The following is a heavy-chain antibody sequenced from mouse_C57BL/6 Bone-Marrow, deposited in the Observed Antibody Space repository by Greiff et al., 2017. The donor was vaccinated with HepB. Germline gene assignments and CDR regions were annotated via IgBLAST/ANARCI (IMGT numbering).Heavy chain of an antibody. Sequence: EVQLVESGAELVRPGASVKLSCTASGFNIKDDYMHWVKQRPEQGLEWIGWIDPENGDTEYASKFQGKATITADTSSNTAYLQLSSLTSEDTAVYYCTPMARFAYWGQGTLVTVSA. J-gene: IGHJ3*01. CDR3: TPMARFAY. D-gene: IGHD1-1*02. CDR1: GFNIKDDY. V-gene: IGHV14-4*01. CDR2: IDPENGDT.